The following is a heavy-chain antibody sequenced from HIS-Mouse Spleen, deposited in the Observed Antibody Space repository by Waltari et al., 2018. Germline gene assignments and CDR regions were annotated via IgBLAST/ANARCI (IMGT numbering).Heavy chain of an antibody. J-gene: IGHJ4*02. V-gene: IGHV2-70*15. Sequence: QVTLRESGPALVKPTQTLTLTCTFSGFSLSTSGMCVSWIRQPPGKALEWLARIDWDDDKYYSTSLKTRLTISRDTSKNQVVLTMPNMDHLDTATYYCARIAEGYTSGWYAFDYWGQGTLVTVSS. CDR2: IDWDDDK. D-gene: IGHD6-19*01. CDR3: ARIAEGYTSGWYAFDY. CDR1: GFSLSTSGMC.